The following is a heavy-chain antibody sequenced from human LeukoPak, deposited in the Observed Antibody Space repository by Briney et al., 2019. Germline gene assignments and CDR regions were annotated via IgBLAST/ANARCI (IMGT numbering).Heavy chain of an antibody. J-gene: IGHJ4*02. D-gene: IGHD6-19*01. CDR3: AKDGPGGWYFDS. CDR1: GFTFTNFW. Sequence: GGSLRLSCAASGFTFTNFWMCWVRQAPGEGLEWVANIKQDGSEKHYVDSVNGRFTISRDNAKDSLYLQMNSLRAEDTAVYYCAKDGPGGWYFDSWGQGTPVTVSS. V-gene: IGHV3-7*03. CDR2: IKQDGSEK.